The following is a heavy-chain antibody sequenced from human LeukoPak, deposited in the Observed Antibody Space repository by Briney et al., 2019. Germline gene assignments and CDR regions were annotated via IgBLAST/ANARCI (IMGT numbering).Heavy chain of an antibody. CDR2: TKNDGSNT. D-gene: IGHD6-13*01. CDR1: GVTSGFTFSSRW. V-gene: IGHV3-74*01. Sequence: HTGGSLRLSCAVSGVTSGFTFSSRWMHWVRQAPGKGLEWVSVTKNDGSNTNYADSVRGRFTVSRDNSKNTLYLQMNSLRAEDTAVYYCANPRDSSSWYWFDPWGQGTLVTVSS. CDR3: ANPRDSSSWYWFDP. J-gene: IGHJ5*02.